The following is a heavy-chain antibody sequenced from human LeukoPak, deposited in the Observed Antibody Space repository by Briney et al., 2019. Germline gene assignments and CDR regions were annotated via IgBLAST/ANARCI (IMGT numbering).Heavy chain of an antibody. V-gene: IGHV3-23*01. CDR2: ITGSGSST. J-gene: IGHJ4*02. CDR3: AKRGPIYSSTPGNYFDY. D-gene: IGHD3-10*01. CDR1: GFTFNSYA. Sequence: GGSLRLSCVVSGFTFNSYAMSWVRQAPGKGLEWVSAITGSGSSTYYADSVRGRFTISRDNSKNTLYLQMKALRDEDTATYYCAKRGPIYSSTPGNYFDYWGQGTLVTVSS.